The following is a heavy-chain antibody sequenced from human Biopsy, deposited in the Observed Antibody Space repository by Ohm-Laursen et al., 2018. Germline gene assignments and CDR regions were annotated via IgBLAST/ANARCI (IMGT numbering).Heavy chain of an antibody. V-gene: IGHV3-9*01. Sequence: SLRLSCSASGFTFENYAMNWVRQAPGKGLEWVLGISWNSGSVAYADSVKGRFTISRDNAKNSLYLQMHSLRAEDTAFYYCAKASGYSSGWPIDYWGQGNLVTVSS. CDR3: AKASGYSSGWPIDY. CDR2: ISWNSGSV. J-gene: IGHJ4*02. D-gene: IGHD6-19*01. CDR1: GFTFENYA.